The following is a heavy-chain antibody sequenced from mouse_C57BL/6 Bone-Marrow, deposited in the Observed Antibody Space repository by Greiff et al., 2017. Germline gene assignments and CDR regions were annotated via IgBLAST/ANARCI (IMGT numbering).Heavy chain of an antibody. CDR2: INPNYGTT. J-gene: IGHJ1*03. V-gene: IGHV1-39*01. D-gene: IGHD1-1*01. Sequence: EVQLMEPGPELVKPGASVKISCKASGYSFTDYYMNWVKQSPGKSLEWIGVINPNYGTTSYNQKFKGKATLTVDQSSSTAYMQLSSLTSEDSAVYYCARCVTSVVADWNFDVWGTGTTVTVSS. CDR3: ARCVTSVVADWNFDV. CDR1: GYSFTDYY.